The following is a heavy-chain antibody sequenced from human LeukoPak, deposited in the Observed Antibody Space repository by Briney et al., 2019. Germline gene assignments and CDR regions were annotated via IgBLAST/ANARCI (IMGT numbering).Heavy chain of an antibody. V-gene: IGHV3-21*01. D-gene: IGHD5-24*01. CDR2: ISSSSSYI. CDR1: GFTFSSYS. CDR3: ARSEMGYYNYYMDV. J-gene: IGHJ6*03. Sequence: GGSLRLSCAASGFTFSSYSMNWVRQAPGKGLEWVSFISSSSSYIYYADSVKGRFTISRDNAKNSLYLQMNSLRAEDTAVYYCARSEMGYYNYYMDVWGKGTTVTVSS.